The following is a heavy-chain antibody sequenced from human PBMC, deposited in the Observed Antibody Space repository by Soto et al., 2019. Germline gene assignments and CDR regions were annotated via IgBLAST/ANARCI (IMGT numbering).Heavy chain of an antibody. D-gene: IGHD3-10*01. V-gene: IGHV4-30-2*02. J-gene: IGHJ5*02. Sequence: PSETLSLTCAVSGGSISSGGYSWSWIRQPPGKGLEWIGYMYHSGSTYYNPSLKSRVTIPVDRSKNQFSLKLSSVTAADTAVYYCARYGSGSSVWFDPWGQGTLVTVSS. CDR1: GGSISSGGYS. CDR2: MYHSGST. CDR3: ARYGSGSSVWFDP.